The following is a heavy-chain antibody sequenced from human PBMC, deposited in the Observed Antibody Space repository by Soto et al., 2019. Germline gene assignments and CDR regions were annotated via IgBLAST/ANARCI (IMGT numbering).Heavy chain of an antibody. Sequence: QVHLVESWGGVVQPGRSLRLSCAASGFTFSNYAMHWVRQAPGKGLEWVAVISYDGNNKYYAASVKGRFTISRDNSKNTLYLQMNSLRAEDTAIYYCGRALFCTSTSCYIAVSVLGLDVWGQGTTVTVSS. J-gene: IGHJ6*02. V-gene: IGHV3-30-3*01. CDR2: ISYDGNNK. CDR3: GRALFCTSTSCYIAVSVLGLDV. CDR1: GFTFSNYA. D-gene: IGHD2-2*02.